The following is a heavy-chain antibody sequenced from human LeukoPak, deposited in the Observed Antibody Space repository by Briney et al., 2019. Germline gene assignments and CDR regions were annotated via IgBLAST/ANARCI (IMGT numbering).Heavy chain of an antibody. V-gene: IGHV1-2*02. Sequence: ASVKVSCKASGYTFTGYHMHWVRQAPGQGLEWMGWINPNSGGTNYAQKFQGRVTMTRDTSISTAYMELSRLRSDDTAVYYCARILGYSGYDVYYFDYWGQGTLVTVSS. D-gene: IGHD5-12*01. CDR3: ARILGYSGYDVYYFDY. J-gene: IGHJ4*02. CDR2: INPNSGGT. CDR1: GYTFTGYH.